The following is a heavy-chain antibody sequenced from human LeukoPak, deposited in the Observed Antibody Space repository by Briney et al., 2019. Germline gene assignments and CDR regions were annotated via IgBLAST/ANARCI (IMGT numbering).Heavy chain of an antibody. Sequence: GGSLRLSCAASGFTFSSYGMHWVRQAPGKGLEWVAVIWYDGSNKYYADSVKGRFTISRDNSKNTLYLQMNSLRAEDTAVYYCAKSRPYFDWLFDYWGQGTLVTVSS. CDR3: AKSRPYFDWLFDY. V-gene: IGHV3-33*06. D-gene: IGHD3-9*01. J-gene: IGHJ4*02. CDR2: IWYDGSNK. CDR1: GFTFSSYG.